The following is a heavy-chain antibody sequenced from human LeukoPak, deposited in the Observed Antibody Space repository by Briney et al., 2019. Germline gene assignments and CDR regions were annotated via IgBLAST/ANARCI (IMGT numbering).Heavy chain of an antibody. D-gene: IGHD3-22*01. J-gene: IGHJ5*02. CDR3: ARVDHYDSSGYYFNDWFDP. V-gene: IGHV4-59*01. Sequence: PSETLSFTFTVLGGSICSYYWSWIRQPPGKGLEWIGYIYYSGSTNYNPSLKSRVTISVDTSKNQFSLKLSSVTAADTAGNYCARVDHYDSSGYYFNDWFDPWGQGTLVTVSS. CDR2: IYYSGST. CDR1: GGSICSYY.